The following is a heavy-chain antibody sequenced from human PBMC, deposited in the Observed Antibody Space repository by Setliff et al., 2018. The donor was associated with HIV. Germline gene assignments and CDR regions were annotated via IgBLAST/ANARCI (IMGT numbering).Heavy chain of an antibody. V-gene: IGHV1-18*01. CDR2: ISAYNGNT. CDR3: SSDSCSSTSCPNWFDP. CDR1: GYIFNTNG. Sequence: ASVKVSCKGSGYIFNTNGISWVRQAPGQGLEWMGWISAYNGNTNYAQRFQGRVTMTTDTSTSTAYMELRSLRSDDTAVYFCSSDSCSSTSCPNWFDPWGQGTLVTVSS. J-gene: IGHJ5*02. D-gene: IGHD2-2*01.